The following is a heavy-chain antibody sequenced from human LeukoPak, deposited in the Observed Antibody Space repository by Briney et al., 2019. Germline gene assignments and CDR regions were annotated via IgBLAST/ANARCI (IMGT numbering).Heavy chain of an antibody. CDR3: ATDPVGYCSSDSCYSVDY. V-gene: IGHV1-24*01. CDR2: FNPEDGEK. Sequence: ASVKVSCKVSGYTLTELSIHWVRQAPGKGLEWMGGFNPEDGEKTYVQKFQGRVTMTEDTAIDTAYMELSSLRSEDTAMYYCATDPVGYCSSDSCYSVDYWGQGTLVTVSS. CDR1: GYTLTELS. J-gene: IGHJ4*02. D-gene: IGHD2-15*01.